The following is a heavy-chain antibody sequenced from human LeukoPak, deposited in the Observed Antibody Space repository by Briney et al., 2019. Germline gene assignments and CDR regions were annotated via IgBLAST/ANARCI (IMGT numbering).Heavy chain of an antibody. CDR1: GFTFSSSG. CDR2: IRYDGTDK. D-gene: IGHD3-16*01. V-gene: IGHV3-30*02. Sequence: GGSLRLSCAASGFTFSSSGMHGVRQARGKGVEWVAFIRYDGTDKYYADSVKGRFTISRDKSKNTLYLQMNSLRAEDTAVYYCAKASVGGLWGQGTLVTVSS. J-gene: IGHJ4*02. CDR3: AKASVGGL.